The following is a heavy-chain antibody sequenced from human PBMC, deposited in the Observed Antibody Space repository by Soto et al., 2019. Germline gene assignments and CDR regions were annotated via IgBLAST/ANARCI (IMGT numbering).Heavy chain of an antibody. V-gene: IGHV3-33*01. D-gene: IGHD4-4*01. CDR1: IVTFSYYG. J-gene: IGHJ4*02. Sequence: HERLVESGGGVVQPGGSLRLSCEASIVTFSYYGMHWFRQAPGKGLEWVAVIWSDGNNKVYADSVKGRFSVSRDNSKKKRYLKMNGLRAKDTALYYCARSRSPNSDYDPWGYCGKGTMVIVSS. CDR2: IWSDGNNK. CDR3: ARSRSPNSDYDPWGY.